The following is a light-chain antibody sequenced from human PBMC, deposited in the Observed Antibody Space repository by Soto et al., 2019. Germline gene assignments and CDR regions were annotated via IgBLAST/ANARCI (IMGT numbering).Light chain of an antibody. Sequence: DIQMTQSPTSLSASVGDRVTITCRASQTINKNLNWYRHKLGKAPELLIYDASDSQAGVPSRFSGSGSGTDFTLIISGLQPEDFATYYCQQSYNSPYTLGQGTKLEIK. CDR2: DAS. V-gene: IGKV1-39*01. CDR1: QTINKN. CDR3: QQSYNSPYT. J-gene: IGKJ2*01.